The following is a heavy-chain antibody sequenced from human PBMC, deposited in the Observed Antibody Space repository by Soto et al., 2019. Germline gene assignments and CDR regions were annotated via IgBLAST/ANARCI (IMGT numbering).Heavy chain of an antibody. CDR1: GFTFSDYY. V-gene: IGHV3-11*01. CDR2: ISFNNNTI. CDR3: ARHLGRIEAARFDY. J-gene: IGHJ4*02. Sequence: LRLSCVASGFTFSDYYISWLRQAPGKGPECLSYISFNNNTIYYDDSVRGRFTISRDNAKNSVFLQMNRLRVEDTAVYYCARHLGRIEAARFDYWGQGSLVTVSS. D-gene: IGHD2-15*01.